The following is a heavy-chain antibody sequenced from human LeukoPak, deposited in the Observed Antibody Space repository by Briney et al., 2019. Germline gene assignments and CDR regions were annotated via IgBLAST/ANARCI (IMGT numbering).Heavy chain of an antibody. CDR1: GGSISSSSYY. CDR3: ARHFGGSGSYYAWFDP. D-gene: IGHD3-10*01. CDR2: IYYSGST. Sequence: SETLSLTCTVSGGSISSSSYYWDWIRQPPGKGLEWIGNIYYSGSTYYNPSLKSRVTISVDTSKNQFSLKLSSVTAADTAVYYCARHFGGSGSYYAWFDPWGQGTLVTVSS. V-gene: IGHV4-39*01. J-gene: IGHJ5*02.